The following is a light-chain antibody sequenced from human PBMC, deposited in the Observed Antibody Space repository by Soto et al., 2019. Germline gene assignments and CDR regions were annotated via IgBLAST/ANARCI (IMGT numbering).Light chain of an antibody. CDR2: EVN. V-gene: IGLV2-8*01. CDR3: SSFAGSNNPVV. CDR1: SSDVGASNY. J-gene: IGLJ2*01. Sequence: QPVLTQPPSASGSPGQSVTFSYTGTSSDVGASNYVSWYQHHPGKAPKLMIYEVNKRPSGVPNRFSGSKSGNTASLTVSGLQAEDEAAYYCSSFAGSNNPVVFGGGTKLTVL.